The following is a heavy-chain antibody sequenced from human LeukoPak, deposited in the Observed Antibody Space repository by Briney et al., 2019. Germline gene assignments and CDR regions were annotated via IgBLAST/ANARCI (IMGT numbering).Heavy chain of an antibody. J-gene: IGHJ4*02. CDR2: ISSSSSYI. D-gene: IGHD2-21*02. CDR3: SRPHESHWGGDCSNFDY. CDR1: GFTFSSYS. V-gene: IGHV3-21*01. Sequence: GGSLRLSCAASGFTFSSYSMNWVRQAPGKGLEWVSSISSSSSYIYYADSVKGRFTISRDNAKNSLYLQMNSLRAEDTAVYYCSRPHESHWGGDCSNFDYWGQGTLVTVSP.